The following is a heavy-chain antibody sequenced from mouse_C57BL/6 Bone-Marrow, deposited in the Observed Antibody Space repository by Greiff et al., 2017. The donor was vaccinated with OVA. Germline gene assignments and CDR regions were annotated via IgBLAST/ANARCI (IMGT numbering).Heavy chain of an antibody. CDR1: GYAFSTSW. Sequence: QVQLQQSGPELVNPGASVKISCKASGYAFSTSWMNWVKQRPGKGLEWIGRIYPGDGDTNYNGKFKGKATLTADKSSSTAYMQLSSLTSEDSAVYFCARYELLYFDYWGQGTTLTVSS. J-gene: IGHJ2*01. V-gene: IGHV1-82*01. CDR3: ARYELLYFDY. CDR2: IYPGDGDT. D-gene: IGHD2-12*01.